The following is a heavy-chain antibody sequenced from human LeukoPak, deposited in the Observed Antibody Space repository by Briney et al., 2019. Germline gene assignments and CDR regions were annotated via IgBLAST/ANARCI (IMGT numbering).Heavy chain of an antibody. CDR2: IYYSGST. J-gene: IGHJ4*02. D-gene: IGHD2-15*01. CDR1: GGSISSYY. V-gene: IGHV4-59*01. Sequence: SETLSLTCTVSGGSISSYYWSWIRQPPGKGLEWIGYIYYSGSTNYNPSLKSRVTISVDTSKNQFSLRLSSVTAADTAVYYCARDLNSGGSHPFDYWDQGTLVTVSS. CDR3: ARDLNSGGSHPFDY.